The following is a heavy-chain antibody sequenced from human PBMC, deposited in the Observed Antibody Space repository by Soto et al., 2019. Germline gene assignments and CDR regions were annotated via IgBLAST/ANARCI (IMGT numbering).Heavy chain of an antibody. Sequence: EVQLVESGGGLVQPGGSLRLSCEASGFTFSNYDMHWVRQGTGKGLEWVSGISAAGDPDYADSVEGRFTISRENVQNSFFLQMNSLRVGDTAVYYCARQDRDFYGLDVWGQGTRVIVSS. V-gene: IGHV3-13*05. CDR3: ARQDRDFYGLDV. J-gene: IGHJ6*02. CDR1: GFTFSNYD. CDR2: ISAAGDP.